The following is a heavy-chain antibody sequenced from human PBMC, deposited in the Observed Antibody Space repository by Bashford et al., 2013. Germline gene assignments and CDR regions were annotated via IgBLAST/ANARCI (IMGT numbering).Heavy chain of an antibody. CDR2: INSNSGGT. V-gene: IGHV1-2*02. CDR3: AREVSDAFDI. J-gene: IGHJ3*02. CDR1: GYTLSDYY. Sequence: VASVKVSCKASGYTLSDYYLHWVRQAPGQGLEWMGWINSNSGGTKNAQKFQGRVTMTRDTSTSTVYMDLSSLRSGDTAVYYCAREVSDAFDIWGQGTMVTVSS. D-gene: IGHD1-14*01.